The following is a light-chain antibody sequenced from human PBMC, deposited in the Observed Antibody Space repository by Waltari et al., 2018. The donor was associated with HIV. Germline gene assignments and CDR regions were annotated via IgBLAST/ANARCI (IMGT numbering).Light chain of an antibody. CDR3: AAWTDSLSGVV. CDR1: SSNIGSNY. Sequence: QSVLTQPPSASGTPGQRVTISCSGSSSNIGSNYVYWYQHLPGTAPKLLIYRNNQRPSGVPDRFSGSKSGTSASLAISGLRSEDEADYYCAAWTDSLSGVVFGGGTKLSVL. J-gene: IGLJ2*01. V-gene: IGLV1-47*01. CDR2: RNN.